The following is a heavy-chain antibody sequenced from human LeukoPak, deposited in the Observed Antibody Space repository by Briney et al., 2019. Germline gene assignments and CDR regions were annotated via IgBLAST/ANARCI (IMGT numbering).Heavy chain of an antibody. CDR2: IYYSGST. Sequence: SETLSLTCTVSGGSISSYYWSWIRQPPGKGLEWIGYIYYSGSTNYNPSLKSRVTISVDTSKNQFSLKLSSVTAADTAVYYCVRDISAYDSSGYYSNWGQGTLVTVSS. CDR1: GGSISSYY. D-gene: IGHD3-22*01. J-gene: IGHJ4*02. V-gene: IGHV4-59*01. CDR3: VRDISAYDSSGYYSN.